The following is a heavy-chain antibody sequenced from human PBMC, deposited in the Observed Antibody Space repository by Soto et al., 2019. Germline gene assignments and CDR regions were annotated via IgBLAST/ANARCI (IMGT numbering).Heavy chain of an antibody. CDR2: INPNSGGT. CDR3: ARDVGSTGTTSSGSGVGGMDV. CDR1: GYTFTGYY. Sequence: QVQLVQSGAEVKKPGASVKVSCKASGYTFTGYYMHWVRQAPGQGLEWMGWINPNSGGTNYAQKFQGWVTMTRDTSISTAYMELSRLRSDDTAVYYCARDVGSTGTTSSGSGVGGMDVWGQGTTVTVSS. V-gene: IGHV1-2*04. D-gene: IGHD1-7*01. J-gene: IGHJ6*02.